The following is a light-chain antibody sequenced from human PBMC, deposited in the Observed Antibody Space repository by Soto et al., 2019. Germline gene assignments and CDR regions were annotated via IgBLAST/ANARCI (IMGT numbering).Light chain of an antibody. CDR2: GNS. J-gene: IGLJ1*01. CDR1: SSNIGAGYD. Sequence: QPVLTQPPSVSGAPAQRVTISCTGSSSNIGAGYDVHWYQQLPGTAPKLLIYGNSNRPSGVPDRFSGSKSGTSASLAITGLQAEDEADYYCQSYDSSLSGRNVFGTGTKLTVL. CDR3: QSYDSSLSGRNV. V-gene: IGLV1-40*01.